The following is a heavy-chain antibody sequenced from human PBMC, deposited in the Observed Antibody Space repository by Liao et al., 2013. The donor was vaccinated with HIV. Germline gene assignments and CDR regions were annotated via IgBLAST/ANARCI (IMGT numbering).Heavy chain of an antibody. CDR2: ISGTGST. D-gene: IGHD3-16*01. J-gene: IGHJ5*01. CDR3: ARGGGWLDY. V-gene: IGHV4-4*07. Sequence: QVLLQESGPGLVRPSQTLSLTCSVSGGSISSYYWNWIRQSAGKGLEWIGHISGTGSTTYNPSLKNRLTISIHTSKNQVSLNLNSMTVADTAVYYCARGGGWLDYWGRRNPWSSSPQ. CDR1: GGSISSYY.